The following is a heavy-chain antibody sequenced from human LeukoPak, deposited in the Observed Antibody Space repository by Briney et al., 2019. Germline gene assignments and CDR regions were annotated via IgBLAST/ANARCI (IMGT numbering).Heavy chain of an antibody. Sequence: PSETLSLTCTVSGGSISSYYWSWIRQPPGKGLEWIGSIYYSGSTYYNPSLKSRVTISVDRSKNQFSLKLSSVTAADTAVYYCARQVVPAASWYFDLWGRGTLVTVSS. D-gene: IGHD2-2*01. CDR2: IYYSGST. CDR1: GGSISSYY. J-gene: IGHJ2*01. CDR3: ARQVVPAASWYFDL. V-gene: IGHV4-59*12.